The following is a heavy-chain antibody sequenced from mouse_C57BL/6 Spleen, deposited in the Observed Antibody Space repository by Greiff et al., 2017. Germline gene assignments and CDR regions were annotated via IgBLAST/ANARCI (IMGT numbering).Heavy chain of an antibody. Sequence: VMLVESGAELVKPGASVKMSCKASGYTFTTYPIEWMKQNHGKSLEWIGNFHPYNDDTKYNEKFKGKATLTVEKSSSTVYLELSRLTSDDSAVYYCARSDYSNYEGYFDYWGQGTTLTVSS. CDR2: FHPYNDDT. J-gene: IGHJ2*01. V-gene: IGHV1-47*01. CDR3: ARSDYSNYEGYFDY. D-gene: IGHD2-5*01. CDR1: GYTFTTYP.